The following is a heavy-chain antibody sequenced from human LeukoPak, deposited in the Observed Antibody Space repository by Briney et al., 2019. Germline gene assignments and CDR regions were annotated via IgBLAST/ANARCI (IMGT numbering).Heavy chain of an antibody. V-gene: IGHV3-9*01. CDR2: ITWNRDNI. CDR1: GFTFDDYA. D-gene: IGHD3-10*01. J-gene: IGHJ4*02. Sequence: GGSLRLSCAASGFTFDDYAMHWVRQAPGKGLEWVSGITWNRDNIGYGDSVKGRFTISRDNSKNTLYLQMNSLRAEDTAVYYCAKAGLWFGELLSSNFDYWGQGTLVTVSS. CDR3: AKAGLWFGELLSSNFDY.